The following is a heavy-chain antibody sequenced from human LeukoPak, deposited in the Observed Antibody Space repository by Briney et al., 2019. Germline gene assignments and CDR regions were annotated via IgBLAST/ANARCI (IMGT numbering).Heavy chain of an antibody. CDR2: ISSSSSTI. J-gene: IGHJ4*02. CDR1: GFTFSSYG. V-gene: IGHV3-48*02. CDR3: AREGVDDSSGYYYDY. D-gene: IGHD3-22*01. Sequence: GGSLRLSCAASGFTFSSYGMNWVRQAPGKGLEWVSYISSSSSTIYYADSVKGRFTISRDDAKNSLYLQMNSLRDEDTAVYYCAREGVDDSSGYYYDYWGQGTLVTVSS.